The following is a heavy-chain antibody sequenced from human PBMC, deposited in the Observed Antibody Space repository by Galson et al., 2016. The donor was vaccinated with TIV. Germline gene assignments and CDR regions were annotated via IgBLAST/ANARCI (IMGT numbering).Heavy chain of an antibody. J-gene: IGHJ4*02. CDR2: VHPGGSDT. CDR1: GYPFTSHW. V-gene: IGHV5-51*03. CDR3: ARVFSKVADWPAYVDY. D-gene: IGHD6-19*01. Sequence: QSGAEVKKPGESLNISCQGFGYPFTSHWIAWVRQMPGKGLDWVGIVHPGGSDTIYNPSFQGQVTISADKSISTAYLQWSSLTASETAMYYCARVFSKVADWPAYVDYWGQGNLVTVSS.